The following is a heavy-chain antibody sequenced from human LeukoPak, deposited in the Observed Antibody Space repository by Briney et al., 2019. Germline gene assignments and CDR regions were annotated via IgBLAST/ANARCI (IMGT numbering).Heavy chain of an antibody. D-gene: IGHD2-2*01. CDR3: AKAGVVPAASWPFDY. CDR1: GFTFSSLW. CDR2: INQDGGTT. Sequence: PGGSLRLSCAASGFTFSSLWMSWVRQAPGRGPEGVAHINQDGGTTCYVASVKGRFTISRDNSKNTLYLQMNSLRAEDTAVYYCAKAGVVPAASWPFDYWGQGTLVTVSS. V-gene: IGHV3-7*03. J-gene: IGHJ4*02.